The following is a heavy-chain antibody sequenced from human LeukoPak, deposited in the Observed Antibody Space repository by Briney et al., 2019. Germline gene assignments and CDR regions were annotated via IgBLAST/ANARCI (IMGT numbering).Heavy chain of an antibody. V-gene: IGHV3-48*01. J-gene: IGHJ6*03. CDR3: AKDTTAYNWNGYYYYYYMDV. Sequence: GGSLRLSCAASGVTFSSYSMNWGREAPGKGRGWVSYISSISSSTIYYEDSVKGRFTISRDNAKNTLYLQMNSLRAEDTAVYYCAKDTTAYNWNGYYYYYYMDVWGKGTTVTVSS. D-gene: IGHD1-20*01. CDR1: GVTFSSYS. CDR2: ISSISSSTI.